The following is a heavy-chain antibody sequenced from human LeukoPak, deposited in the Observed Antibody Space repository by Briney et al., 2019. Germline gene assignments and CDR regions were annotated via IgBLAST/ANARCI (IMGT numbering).Heavy chain of an antibody. V-gene: IGHV3-30*02. CDR1: GFTSSGYG. CDR2: IRNDGSNA. D-gene: IGHD3-3*01. J-gene: IGHJ4*02. Sequence: GGSLRLSCAASGFTSSGYGMHWVRQAPGKGLEWVAFIRNDGSNAYYADSVKGRFTISRDNSKNTLYLQMNSLRAEDTAVYYCAKDPFWSGYYTENYFDYWGQGTLVTVSS. CDR3: AKDPFWSGYYTENYFDY.